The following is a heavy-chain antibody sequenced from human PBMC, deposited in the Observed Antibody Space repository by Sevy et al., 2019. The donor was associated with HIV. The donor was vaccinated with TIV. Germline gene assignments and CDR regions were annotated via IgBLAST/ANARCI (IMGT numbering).Heavy chain of an antibody. CDR3: AREQITVSKADYFDS. CDR2: INQDGSEK. D-gene: IGHD1-20*01. CDR1: GFTFSNYW. V-gene: IGHV3-7*01. J-gene: IGHJ4*02. Sequence: GGSLRLSCAASGFTFSNYWMSWVRQAPGKGLECVANINQDGSEKYYLDSVKGRFIVSRDNAKNSLYLQMNSLRAEDSAVYYCAREQITVSKADYFDSWDQGTLVTVSS.